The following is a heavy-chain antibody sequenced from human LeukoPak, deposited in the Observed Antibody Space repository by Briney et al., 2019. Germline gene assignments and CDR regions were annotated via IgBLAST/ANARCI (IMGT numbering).Heavy chain of an antibody. Sequence: SETLSLTCAVYGGSFSGYYWSWIRQPPGKGLEWIGEINHSGSTNYNPSLKSRVTISVDTSKNQFPLKLSSVTAADTAVYYCAIARVRGIWFDPWGQGTLVTVSS. CDR2: INHSGST. CDR3: AIARVRGIWFDP. V-gene: IGHV4-34*01. J-gene: IGHJ5*02. CDR1: GGSFSGYY. D-gene: IGHD3-10*01.